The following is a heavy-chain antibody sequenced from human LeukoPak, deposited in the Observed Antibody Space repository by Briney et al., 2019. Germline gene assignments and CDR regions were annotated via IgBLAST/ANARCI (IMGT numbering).Heavy chain of an antibody. CDR2: MSPNSGDT. CDR1: GYTFTSYD. V-gene: IGHV1-8*01. Sequence: ASVKVSCKASGYTFTSYDFHWVRQATGQRPEWMGWMSPNSGDTGYAQKFQDRVTMTRNTSISTAYMELSSLRSDDTAVYYCARGPPNWGYYYWGPGTLVTVSS. J-gene: IGHJ4*02. CDR3: ARGPPNWGYYY. D-gene: IGHD7-27*01.